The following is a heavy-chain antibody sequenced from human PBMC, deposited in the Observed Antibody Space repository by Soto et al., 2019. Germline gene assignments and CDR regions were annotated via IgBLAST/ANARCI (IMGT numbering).Heavy chain of an antibody. CDR2: IIPILGIA. V-gene: IGHV1-69*04. CDR1: GGTFSSYT. Sequence: SVKVSCKASGGTFSSYTISWVRQAPGQGLEWMGRIIPILGIANYAQKFQGRVTITADKSTSTAYMELSSLRSEDTAVYYCARDARIEYQLLEFDPWGQGTLVTVSS. D-gene: IGHD2-2*01. J-gene: IGHJ5*02. CDR3: ARDARIEYQLLEFDP.